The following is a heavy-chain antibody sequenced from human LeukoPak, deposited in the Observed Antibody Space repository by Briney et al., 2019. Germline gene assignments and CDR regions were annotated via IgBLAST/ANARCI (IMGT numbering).Heavy chain of an antibody. Sequence: GASVKVSCKASGYSFTGHYIQWVRQAPGQGLEWMGWINPNSGGTKYAQRFQGRVTMTRDTPINTASMEMTRLKSDDTAVYYCARDRLSLSSPGYYYYGMDVWGQGTTVTVSS. CDR2: INPNSGGT. D-gene: IGHD6-13*01. CDR1: GYSFTGHY. CDR3: ARDRLSLSSPGYYYYGMDV. V-gene: IGHV1-2*02. J-gene: IGHJ6*02.